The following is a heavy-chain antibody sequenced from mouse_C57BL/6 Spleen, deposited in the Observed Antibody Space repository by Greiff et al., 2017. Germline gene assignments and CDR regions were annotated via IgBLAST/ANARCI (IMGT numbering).Heavy chain of an antibody. D-gene: IGHD2-4*01. Sequence: VQLQQSGTVLARPGASVKMSCKTSGYTFTSYWMHWVKQRPGQGLEWIGAIYPGNSDTSYNQKFKGKAKLTAVTSASTAYMELSSLTNEDSAVYYCTRSYYDYGDPPFDYWGQGTTLTVSS. J-gene: IGHJ2*01. V-gene: IGHV1-5*01. CDR3: TRSYYDYGDPPFDY. CDR2: IYPGNSDT. CDR1: GYTFTSYW.